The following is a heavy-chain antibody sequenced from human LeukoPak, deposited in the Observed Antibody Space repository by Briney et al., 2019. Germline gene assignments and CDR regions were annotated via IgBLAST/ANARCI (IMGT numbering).Heavy chain of an antibody. J-gene: IGHJ4*02. CDR1: GFTFTSYS. V-gene: IGHV3-48*01. Sequence: GGSLRLSCAASGFTFTSYSMNWIRQAPGKGLEWVSYISSSSRTIYYADSVKGRFTISRDNSKNTLYLQMNSLRAEDTAVYYCARAEVVVVAATGIDYWGQGTLVTVSS. CDR3: ARAEVVVVAATGIDY. CDR2: ISSSSRTI. D-gene: IGHD2-15*01.